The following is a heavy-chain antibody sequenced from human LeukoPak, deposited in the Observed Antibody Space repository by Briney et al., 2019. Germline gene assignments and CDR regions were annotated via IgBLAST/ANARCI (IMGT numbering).Heavy chain of an antibody. CDR1: GFTFSTYW. Sequence: GGSLRLSCAASGFTFSTYWMSWVRQAPGKGLEWVANIKQAGSEKYYVDSVKGRFTISRDNAKNSLYLQMNSLRAEDTVIYYCARGSEQRYYDILTGYYFVRTFDYWGQGTLVTVSS. D-gene: IGHD3-9*01. V-gene: IGHV3-7*05. CDR3: ARGSEQRYYDILTGYYFVRTFDY. CDR2: IKQAGSEK. J-gene: IGHJ4*02.